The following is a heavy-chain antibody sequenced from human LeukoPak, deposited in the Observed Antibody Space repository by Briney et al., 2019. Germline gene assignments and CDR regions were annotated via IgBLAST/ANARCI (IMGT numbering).Heavy chain of an antibody. CDR1: GYSFSDYS. Sequence: GASVKVSCKTSGYSFSDYSIHWVRQAPGQGLEWMGWINPKSGRTNTARKFQGRVTLTGDTSISTIYMEVTRLTSDDSALYYCARDLFSEVIYQGEIAYFDQWGPGTLVSVSS. D-gene: IGHD2-2*01. V-gene: IGHV1-2*02. CDR3: ARDLFSEVIYQGEIAYFDQ. CDR2: INPKSGRT. J-gene: IGHJ4*02.